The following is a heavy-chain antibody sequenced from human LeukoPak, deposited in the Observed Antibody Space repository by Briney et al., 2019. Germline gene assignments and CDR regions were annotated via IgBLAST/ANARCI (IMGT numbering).Heavy chain of an antibody. D-gene: IGHD6-13*01. J-gene: IGHJ4*02. V-gene: IGHV4-59*08. CDR1: GVSISNHY. CDR3: ARHWETSSWYVDY. CDR2: IYYTGNT. Sequence: SETLSLTCTVSGVSISNHYSSWIRQPPGKGLEWIGYIYYTGNTNYNPSLKSRVTISEDTSKNQVSLKLSSVTAADTAVYYCARHWETSSWYVDYWGQGTLVTVSS.